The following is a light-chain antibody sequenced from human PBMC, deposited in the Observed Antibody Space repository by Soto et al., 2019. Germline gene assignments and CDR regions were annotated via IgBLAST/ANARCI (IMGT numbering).Light chain of an antibody. J-gene: IGKJ1*01. Sequence: IVLTQSPGTLSLSPGQRATLSCMASQSVISSYLAWYQQKPGQAPRLLIYGASSRATGIPDRFSGSGSGTDFTLTISRLEPEDFAVYYCQQYGSSPWTFGQGTKVDIK. CDR2: GAS. CDR1: QSVISSY. V-gene: IGKV3-20*01. CDR3: QQYGSSPWT.